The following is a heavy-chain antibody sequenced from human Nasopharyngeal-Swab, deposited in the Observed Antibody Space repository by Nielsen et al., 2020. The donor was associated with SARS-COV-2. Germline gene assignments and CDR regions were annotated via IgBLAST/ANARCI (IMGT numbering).Heavy chain of an antibody. V-gene: IGHV3-23*01. D-gene: IGHD3-22*01. CDR2: ISGSGGST. CDR3: AKDEPYYDSSGYNYYYYYYMDV. J-gene: IGHJ6*03. Sequence: GESLKISCAASGFTFSSYAMSWVRQAPGKGLEWVSAISGSGGSTYYADSVKGRFTISRDNSKNTLYLQMNSLRAEDTAVYYCAKDEPYYDSSGYNYYYYYYMDVWGKGTTVIVSS. CDR1: GFTFSSYA.